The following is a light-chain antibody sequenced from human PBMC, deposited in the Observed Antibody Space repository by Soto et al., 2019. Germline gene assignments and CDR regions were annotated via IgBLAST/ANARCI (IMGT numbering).Light chain of an antibody. Sequence: IRMTQSPSSFSASTGDRVTITCRASQGISSFLAWYQQKSGKAPKLLMYAASTLQSGVPSRFSGSGSGTDFTLTISSLQSEDFATYYCQQYYLYPRPFAQGTKVEIK. V-gene: IGKV1-8*01. CDR1: QGISSF. J-gene: IGKJ1*01. CDR2: AAS. CDR3: QQYYLYPRP.